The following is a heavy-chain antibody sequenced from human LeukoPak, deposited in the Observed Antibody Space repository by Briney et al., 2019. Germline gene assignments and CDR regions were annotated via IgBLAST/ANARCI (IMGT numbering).Heavy chain of an antibody. CDR1: GYTFTDYY. J-gene: IGHJ6*03. Sequence: ASVKVSCKASGYTFTDYYMHWVRQAPGQGLEWMGWINPNSGGTNYAKKFQGRVTMTRDTSISTAYMELSRLTSDDTAVYYCARGVAGPYYYYYMDVWGRGTTVTVSS. V-gene: IGHV1-2*02. CDR2: INPNSGGT. CDR3: ARGVAGPYYYYYMDV. D-gene: IGHD6-19*01.